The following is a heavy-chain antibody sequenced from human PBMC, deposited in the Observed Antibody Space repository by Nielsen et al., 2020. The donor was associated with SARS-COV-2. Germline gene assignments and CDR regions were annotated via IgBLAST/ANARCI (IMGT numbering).Heavy chain of an antibody. CDR3: ARPSIGESIYYYYAMDV. D-gene: IGHD3-10*01. V-gene: IGHV5-10-1*01. Sequence: VRQMPGKGLEWMGRIDPRDSYTNYSPSFQGHVTISADKSISTAYLQWSSLKAPDTAMYYCARPSIGESIYYYYAMDVWGQGTTVTVSS. J-gene: IGHJ6*02. CDR2: IDPRDSYT.